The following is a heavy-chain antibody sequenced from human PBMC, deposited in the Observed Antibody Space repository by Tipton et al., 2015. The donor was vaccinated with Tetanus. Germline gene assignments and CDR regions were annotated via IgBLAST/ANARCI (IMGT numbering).Heavy chain of an antibody. J-gene: IGHJ4*02. V-gene: IGHV1-69*06. CDR2: IIPIFGTA. D-gene: IGHD5-18*01. CDR1: GGTFSSYA. CDR3: AAGRMVTYVEVDYFDY. Sequence: QMQLVQSGAGVKKPGSSVKVSCKASGGTFSSYAISWVRQAPGQGLEWMGGIIPIFGTANYAQKFQGRVTITADKSTSTAYMELSSLRSEDTAVYYCAAGRMVTYVEVDYFDYWGQGTLVTVSS.